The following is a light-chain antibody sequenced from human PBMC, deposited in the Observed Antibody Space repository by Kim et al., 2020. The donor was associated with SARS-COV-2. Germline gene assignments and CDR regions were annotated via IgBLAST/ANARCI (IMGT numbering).Light chain of an antibody. CDR1: KLGDKY. V-gene: IGLV3-1*01. J-gene: IGLJ1*01. CDR3: QAWDSSTHNYV. Sequence: PGQTASITCSGDKLGDKYVSWYQQKPGQSPVVFIYQDNQRPSGIPERFSGSNSGNTATLTISGTQAMDEADYYCQAWDSSTHNYVFGAGTKVTVL. CDR2: QDN.